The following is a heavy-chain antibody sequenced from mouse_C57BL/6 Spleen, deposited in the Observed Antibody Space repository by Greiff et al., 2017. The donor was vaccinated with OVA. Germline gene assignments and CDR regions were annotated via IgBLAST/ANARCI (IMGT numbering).Heavy chain of an antibody. CDR3: ARRKLYDGYYGFAY. D-gene: IGHD2-3*01. J-gene: IGHJ3*01. Sequence: VHVKQSGPVLVKPGASVKMSCKASGYTFTDYYMNWVKQSHGKSLEWIGVINPYNGGTSYNQKFKGKATLTVDKSSSTAYMELNSLTSEDSAVYYCARRKLYDGYYGFAYWGQGTLVTVSA. CDR1: GYTFTDYY. CDR2: INPYNGGT. V-gene: IGHV1-19*01.